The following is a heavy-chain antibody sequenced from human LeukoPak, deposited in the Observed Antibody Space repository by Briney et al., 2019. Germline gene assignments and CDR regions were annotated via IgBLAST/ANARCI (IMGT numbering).Heavy chain of an antibody. D-gene: IGHD6-19*01. CDR1: GGSISSSSYY. CDR2: INYSGNT. CDR3: AREDMVWGSGWRRWYFDL. V-gene: IGHV4-39*07. J-gene: IGHJ2*01. Sequence: SETLSLTCTVSGGSISSSSYYWGWIRQPPGKGLEWIGSINYSGNTYYNPSLSSRVTISVDTSKNQFSLKLSSVTAADTAVYYCAREDMVWGSGWRRWYFDLWGRGTLVTVSS.